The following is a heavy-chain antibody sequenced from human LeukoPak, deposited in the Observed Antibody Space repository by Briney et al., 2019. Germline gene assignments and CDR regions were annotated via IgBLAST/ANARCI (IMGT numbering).Heavy chain of an antibody. CDR1: GFTFSSYT. D-gene: IGHD6-6*01. V-gene: IGHV3-21*01. CDR2: ISTSSSYI. Sequence: GGPLRLSCAASGFTFSSYTMNWVRQAPGKGLEWVSSISTSSSYIYYADSVKGRFTISRDNFKNTLYLQMNSLRVQDTAVYYCATDMRGGSSSSPAWGQGTLVTVSS. J-gene: IGHJ5*02. CDR3: ATDMRGGSSSSPA.